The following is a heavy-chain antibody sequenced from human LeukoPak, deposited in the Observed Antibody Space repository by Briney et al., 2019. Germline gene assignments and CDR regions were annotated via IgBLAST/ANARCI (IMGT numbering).Heavy chain of an antibody. J-gene: IGHJ4*02. CDR3: AKNTGSYGQYYFDY. Sequence: PGGSLRLSCAASGFTVSSNYMSWVRQAPGKGLEWVSVIYSGGTTYYADSVKGRFTISRDNSKNMLYLQMNSLRAEDTAVYYCAKNTGSYGQYYFDYWGQGTLVTVSS. CDR1: GFTVSSNY. V-gene: IGHV3-66*01. D-gene: IGHD1-26*01. CDR2: IYSGGTT.